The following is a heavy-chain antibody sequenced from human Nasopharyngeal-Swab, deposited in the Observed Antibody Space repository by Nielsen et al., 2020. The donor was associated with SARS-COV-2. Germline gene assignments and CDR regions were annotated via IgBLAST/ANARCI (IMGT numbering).Heavy chain of an antibody. CDR3: ARERTVAYFDY. CDR1: GGSISSGGYY. D-gene: IGHD6-19*01. Sequence: SETLSLTCTVSGGSISSGGYYWSWIRQHPGKGLEWIGYIYYSGSTYYNPSLKSRVTISVDTSKNQFSLKLSSVTAADTAVYYCARERTVAYFDYWGQGTLVTFSS. V-gene: IGHV4-31*03. CDR2: IYYSGST. J-gene: IGHJ4*02.